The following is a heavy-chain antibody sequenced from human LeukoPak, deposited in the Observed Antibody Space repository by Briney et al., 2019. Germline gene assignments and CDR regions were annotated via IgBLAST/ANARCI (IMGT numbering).Heavy chain of an antibody. CDR1: GYTFTSYY. V-gene: IGHV1-46*01. CDR2: INPSGGTT. CDR3: ARRPSKYYDILTGYYRSEFDY. Sequence: ASVKVSCKASGYTFTSYYMHWVRQAPGQGLEWMGIINPSGGTTTYAQKFQGRLTMTRDMSTSTAYMELSSLRSEDTAVYYCARRPSKYYDILTGYYRSEFDYWGQGTLVTVSS. J-gene: IGHJ4*02. D-gene: IGHD3-9*01.